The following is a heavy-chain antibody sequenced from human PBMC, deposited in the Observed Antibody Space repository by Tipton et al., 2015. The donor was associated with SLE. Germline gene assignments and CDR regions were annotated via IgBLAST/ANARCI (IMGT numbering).Heavy chain of an antibody. V-gene: IGHV3-7*01. CDR2: INQDGSEK. D-gene: IGHD2-15*01. J-gene: IGHJ3*02. Sequence: LSLTCAASGFTFGTYWLNWVRQAPGKGLEWVANINQDGSEKYYVDSVKGRFTISRDNAKNSLYLQMSSLRAEDTAVYYCARDQAAGAFDIWGQGTMVTVSS. CDR1: GFTFGTYW. CDR3: ARDQAAGAFDI.